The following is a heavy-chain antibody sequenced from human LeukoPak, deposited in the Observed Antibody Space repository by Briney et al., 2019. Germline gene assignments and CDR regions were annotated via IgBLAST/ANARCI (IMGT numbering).Heavy chain of an antibody. CDR3: ARAERDAGVFDY. J-gene: IGHJ4*02. D-gene: IGHD7-27*01. CDR1: GFTFSSYA. V-gene: IGHV3-23*01. CDR2: ISGSGGST. Sequence: PGGSLRLSCAASGFTFSSYAMSWVRQAPGKGLEWVSAISGSGGSTYYADSVKGRFTISRDNSKNTLYLQMNSLRAEDTAVYYCARAERDAGVFDYWGQGTLVTVSS.